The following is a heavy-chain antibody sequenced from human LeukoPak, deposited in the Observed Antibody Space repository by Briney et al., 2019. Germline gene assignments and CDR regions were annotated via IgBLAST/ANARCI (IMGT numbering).Heavy chain of an antibody. V-gene: IGHV4-59*08. CDR1: GGSVSSYF. CDR3: ARARASIVVVTAIPRYFDL. Sequence: SETLSLTCTVSGGSVSSYFWSWIRQPPGKGLEWIGYNYYSGSASYNPSLKSRVTISVDASKNQFSLKLSSVTAADTAVYYCARARASIVVVTAIPRYFDLWGRGTLVTVSS. CDR2: NYYSGSA. J-gene: IGHJ2*01. D-gene: IGHD2-21*02.